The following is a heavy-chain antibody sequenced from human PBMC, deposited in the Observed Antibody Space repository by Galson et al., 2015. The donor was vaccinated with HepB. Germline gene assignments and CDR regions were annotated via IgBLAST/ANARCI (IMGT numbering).Heavy chain of an antibody. CDR2: ISYDGSNK. J-gene: IGHJ4*02. D-gene: IGHD3-10*01. Sequence: SLRLSCAASGFTFSSYAMHWVRQAPGKGLEWVAVISYDGSNKYYADSVKGRFTISRDDSKNTAYLQMNGLKTEDTAVYYCTRHVEKYYYGSGSILDYWGQGTLVTVSS. CDR1: GFTFSSYA. CDR3: TRHVEKYYYGSGSILDY. V-gene: IGHV3-30-3*01.